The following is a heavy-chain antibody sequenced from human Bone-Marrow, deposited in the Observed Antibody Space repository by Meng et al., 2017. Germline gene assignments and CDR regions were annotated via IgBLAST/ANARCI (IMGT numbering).Heavy chain of an antibody. J-gene: IGHJ4*02. V-gene: IGHV1-2*06. CDR3: ARDEDISAAGKLFGDY. D-gene: IGHD6-13*01. CDR2: INPKSGDT. Sequence: QVPRGQSGGRVKKPGATLKVCVNASGYTFPDYWLHWVRRAPGQGLEWMGRINPKSGDTHYAQRFQGRVTMTGDTSISTAYMELSGLRSDDTAMYYCARDEDISAAGKLFGDYWGQGTLVTVSS. CDR1: GYTFPDYW.